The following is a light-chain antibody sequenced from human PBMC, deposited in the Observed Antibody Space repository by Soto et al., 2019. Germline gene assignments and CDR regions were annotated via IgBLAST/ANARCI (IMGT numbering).Light chain of an antibody. CDR1: RSDVGGYNY. CDR2: EVS. Sequence: QSALTQPASVSGSPGQSITLSCTGTRSDVGGYNYVSWYQQHPGKAPKLMIYEVSNRPSGVSNRFSGSKSGNTASLTISGLQAEDEAEYYCSSYTSSSTNYVFGTGTKLTVL. CDR3: SSYTSSSTNYV. J-gene: IGLJ1*01. V-gene: IGLV2-14*01.